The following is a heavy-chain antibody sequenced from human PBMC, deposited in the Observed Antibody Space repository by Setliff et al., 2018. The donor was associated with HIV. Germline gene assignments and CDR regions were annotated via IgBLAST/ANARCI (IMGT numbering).Heavy chain of an antibody. CDR1: EFIFSRYA. CDR2: ISSDGSDK. J-gene: IGHJ2*01. V-gene: IGHV3-30*01. D-gene: IGHD3-10*02. CDR3: ARDRFPQSNIFGAWYFDL. Sequence: GGSLRLSCAASEFIFSRYAIYWVRQAPGKGLEWVAIISSDGSDKYYADSVKGRFTISRDNSKNTLYLQMNSLRAEDTAVYYCARDRFPQSNIFGAWYFDLWGRGTLVTVSS.